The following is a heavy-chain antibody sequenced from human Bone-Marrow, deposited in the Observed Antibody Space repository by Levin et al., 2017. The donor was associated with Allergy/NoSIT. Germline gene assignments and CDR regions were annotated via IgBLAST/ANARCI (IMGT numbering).Heavy chain of an antibody. D-gene: IGHD3-3*01. J-gene: IGHJ4*02. CDR1: GGSVNNTHW. CDR2: ISQSGST. V-gene: IGHV4-4*02. Sequence: MPSETLSLTCAVSGGSVNNTHWWHWVRQPPGKGLEWIGEISQSGSTNYNPTLKSRVTISVDKSKNKFSLKLNSLTAADTAVYYCARVSEMDDFWSGYYTFDSWGQGTLVTVSS. CDR3: ARVSEMDDFWSGYYTFDS.